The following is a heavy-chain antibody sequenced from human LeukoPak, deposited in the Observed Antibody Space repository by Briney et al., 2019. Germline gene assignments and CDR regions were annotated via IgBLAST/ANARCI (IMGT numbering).Heavy chain of an antibody. D-gene: IGHD2-15*01. V-gene: IGHV3-13*04. CDR1: GFTFSSYD. J-gene: IGHJ4*02. CDR3: ARYCSGGGCYSGVDS. Sequence: GGSLRLSCAASGFTFSSYDMHWVRQTTGEGLEWVSGIDTAGGTYYPGSAKGRFTISRDNSKNTLYLQMNSLRAEDTAVYYCARYCSGGGCYSGVDSWGQGTLVTVSS. CDR2: IDTAGGT.